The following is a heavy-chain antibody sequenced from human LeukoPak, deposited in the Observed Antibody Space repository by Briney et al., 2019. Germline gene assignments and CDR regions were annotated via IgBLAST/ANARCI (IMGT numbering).Heavy chain of an antibody. Sequence: GGSLRLSCAASGFTFSDYYMTWVRQAPGKGLEWLSYISGSSGDINYSDSVRGRFTISRDNSKNTLYLQMNSLRAEDTAVYYCAKRGEYSYGFFDYWGQGTLVTVSS. V-gene: IGHV3-11*03. D-gene: IGHD5-18*01. J-gene: IGHJ4*02. CDR2: ISGSSGDI. CDR3: AKRGEYSYGFFDY. CDR1: GFTFSDYY.